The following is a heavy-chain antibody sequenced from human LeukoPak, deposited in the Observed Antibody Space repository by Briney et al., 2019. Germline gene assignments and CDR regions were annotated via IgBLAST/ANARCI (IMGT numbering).Heavy chain of an antibody. Sequence: KPSETLSLTCTVSGYSISSGYYWGWIRQPPGKGLEWIGSIYHSGSTYYNPSLKSRVTISVDTSKNQFSLKLSSVTAADTAVYYCARHRLRFLEWKLYDGYFDYWGQGTLVTVSS. CDR1: GYSISSGYY. D-gene: IGHD3-3*01. CDR2: IYHSGST. V-gene: IGHV4-38-2*02. CDR3: ARHRLRFLEWKLYDGYFDY. J-gene: IGHJ4*02.